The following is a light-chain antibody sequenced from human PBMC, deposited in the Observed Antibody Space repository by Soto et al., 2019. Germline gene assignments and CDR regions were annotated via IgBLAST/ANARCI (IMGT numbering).Light chain of an antibody. CDR2: DNN. CDR1: SSNIGNNY. CDR3: GTWDNSLSGGVV. V-gene: IGLV1-51*01. J-gene: IGLJ2*01. Sequence: QSVLTKPPSVSAAPGQKVTISFSGSSSNIGNNYVSWDQQLPGTAPKLLIYDNNKRPSGIPDRFSGSKAGTSATLGLTGLQTGDEADYYCGTWDNSLSGGVVFGGGTKLTVL.